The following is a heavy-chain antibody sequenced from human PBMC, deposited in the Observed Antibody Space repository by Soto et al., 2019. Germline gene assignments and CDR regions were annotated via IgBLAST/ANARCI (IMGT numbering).Heavy chain of an antibody. V-gene: IGHV3-23*01. J-gene: IGHJ4*02. Sequence: WWSLRLSCSASVFTFSSYAMSWVRQAPGKGLEWVSAISGSGGSTYYADSVKGRFTISRDNSKNTLYLQMNSLRAEDTAVYYCAKDRLGILMYYFDYWGQGTLVTVSS. CDR3: AKDRLGILMYYFDY. CDR1: VFTFSSYA. CDR2: ISGSGGST. D-gene: IGHD5-18*01.